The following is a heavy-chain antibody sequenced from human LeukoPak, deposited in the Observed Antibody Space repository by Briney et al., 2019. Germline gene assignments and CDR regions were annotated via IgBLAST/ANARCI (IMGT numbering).Heavy chain of an antibody. CDR1: GYTFTSYG. D-gene: IGHD3-3*01. CDR2: ISAYNGNT. CDR3: ARDSYDFWSGYYTG. J-gene: IGHJ4*02. V-gene: IGHV1-18*01. Sequence: ASVKVSCKASGYTFTSYGISWVRQAPGQGLEWMGWISAYNGNTNYAQKLQGRVTMTTDTSTSTAYMELRSLRSDDTAVYYCARDSYDFWSGYYTGWGQGTLVTVSS.